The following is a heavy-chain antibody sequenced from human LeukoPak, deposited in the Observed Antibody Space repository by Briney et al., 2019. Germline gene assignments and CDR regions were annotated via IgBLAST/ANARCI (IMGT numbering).Heavy chain of an antibody. CDR1: GFTLGSYG. Sequence: GGTLRLSCAASGFTLGSYGMSWVRQAPGKGLEWVSAISGSGGSTYYADSVKGRFTISRDNSKNTLYLQMNSLRAEDTAVYYCAKRRVGWELLQYFFDHWGQGTLVTVSS. V-gene: IGHV3-23*01. CDR3: AKRRVGWELLQYFFDH. J-gene: IGHJ4*02. D-gene: IGHD1-26*01. CDR2: ISGSGGST.